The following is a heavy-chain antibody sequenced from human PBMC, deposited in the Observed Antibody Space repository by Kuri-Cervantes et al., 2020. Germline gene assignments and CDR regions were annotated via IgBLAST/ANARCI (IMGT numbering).Heavy chain of an antibody. CDR2: ISSSGSTI. CDR3: ARDSSGWYPVYYFDY. CDR1: GFTFSDYY. J-gene: IGHJ4*02. Sequence: LSLTCAASGFTFSDYYMSWIRQAPGKGLEWVSYISSSGSTIYYADSVKGRFTISRDNSKNTLYLQMNSLRAEDTAVYYCARDSSGWYPVYYFDYWGQGTLVTVSS. V-gene: IGHV3-11*04. D-gene: IGHD6-19*01.